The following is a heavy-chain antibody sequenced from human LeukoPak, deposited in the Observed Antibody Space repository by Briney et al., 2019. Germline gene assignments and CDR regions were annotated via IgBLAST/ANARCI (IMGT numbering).Heavy chain of an antibody. Sequence: GGSLRLSCAASGFTVSSNYMSWVRQAPGKGLEWASVIYSGGSTYYADSVKGRFTISRDNSKNTLYLQMNSLRAEDTAVYYCARGTMGGPFDYWGQGTLVTVSS. J-gene: IGHJ4*02. CDR3: ARGTMGGPFDY. CDR2: IYSGGST. D-gene: IGHD4/OR15-4a*01. CDR1: GFTVSSNY. V-gene: IGHV3-53*01.